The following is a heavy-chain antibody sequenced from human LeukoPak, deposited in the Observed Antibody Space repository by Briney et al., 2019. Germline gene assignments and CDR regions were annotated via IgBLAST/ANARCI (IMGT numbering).Heavy chain of an antibody. J-gene: IGHJ4*02. D-gene: IGHD1-26*01. CDR1: GYTFTGYY. Sequence: GPVKVSCKASGYTFTGYYMHWVRQAPGQGLEWMGWINPNSGGTNYAQKFQGRVTMTRDTSISTAYMELSRLRSDDTAVYYCARDRHSGSHHHKRTFDYWGQGTLVTVSS. CDR3: ARDRHSGSHHHKRTFDY. V-gene: IGHV1-2*02. CDR2: INPNSGGT.